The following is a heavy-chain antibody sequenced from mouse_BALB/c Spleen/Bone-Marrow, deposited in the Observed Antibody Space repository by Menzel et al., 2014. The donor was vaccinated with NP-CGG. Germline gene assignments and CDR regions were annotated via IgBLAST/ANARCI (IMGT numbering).Heavy chain of an antibody. CDR1: GFTFSDYY. Sequence: VQLQQSGGGLVKPGGSLKLSCAASGFTFSDYYMYWVRQTPEKRLEWVATISDGGSYTYYPDSVKGRSTISRDNAKNNLYLQMSSLKSEDTAMYYCARVSYDYFDYWGQGTTLTVSS. V-gene: IGHV5-4*02. CDR3: ARVSYDYFDY. D-gene: IGHD2-4*01. J-gene: IGHJ2*01. CDR2: ISDGGSYT.